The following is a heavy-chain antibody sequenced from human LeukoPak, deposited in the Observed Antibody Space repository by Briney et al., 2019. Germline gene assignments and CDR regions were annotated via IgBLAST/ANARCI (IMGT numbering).Heavy chain of an antibody. CDR1: GGSIYTYY. Sequence: SETLSLTCSVSGGSIYTYYWSWIRQSPGKGLEWIGYIYHSGSTNYNPSLESRVTISVDTSKNQFSLKLTSVTAADTAVYYCARDYGDYEFIEWGQGTLVTVSS. CDR2: IYHSGST. CDR3: ARDYGDYEFIE. V-gene: IGHV4-59*01. D-gene: IGHD4-17*01. J-gene: IGHJ4*02.